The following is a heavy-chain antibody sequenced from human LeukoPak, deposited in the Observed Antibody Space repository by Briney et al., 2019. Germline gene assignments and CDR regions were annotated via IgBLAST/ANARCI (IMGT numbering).Heavy chain of an antibody. CDR2: IYPRDSDT. CDR3: ARQYSGFDY. CDR1: GYSFTTNW. Sequence: HGESLKISCKASGYSFTTNWIAWVRQIPGKGLECMGIIYPRDSDTRYSPSFQGQVTISADKSINTAYLQWSSLKASDTAMYYCARQYSGFDYWGQGTLVTVSS. V-gene: IGHV5-51*01. D-gene: IGHD2-21*01. J-gene: IGHJ4*02.